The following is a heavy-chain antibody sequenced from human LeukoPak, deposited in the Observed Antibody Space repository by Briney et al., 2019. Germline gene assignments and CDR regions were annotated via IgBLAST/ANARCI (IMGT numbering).Heavy chain of an antibody. CDR1: GGSISSYY. Sequence: SETLSLTCTVSGGSISSYYWSWIRQPPWKGLEWIGYIYYSGSTNYNPSLKSRVTISVDTSKNQFSLKLSSVTAADTAVYYCARVFKKGYYDSSGNIDYWGQGTLVTVSS. V-gene: IGHV4-59*08. CDR3: ARVFKKGYYDSSGNIDY. J-gene: IGHJ4*02. CDR2: IYYSGST. D-gene: IGHD3-22*01.